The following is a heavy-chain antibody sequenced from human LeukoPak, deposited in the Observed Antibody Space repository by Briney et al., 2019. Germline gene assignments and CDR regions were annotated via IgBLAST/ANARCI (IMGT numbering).Heavy chain of an antibody. CDR3: ARHYGDYYYDGMDV. CDR2: IYYSGST. V-gene: IGHV4-39*01. CDR1: GGSISSSSYY. D-gene: IGHD4/OR15-4a*01. J-gene: IGHJ6*02. Sequence: SETLSLTCTVSGGSISSSSYYWGWIRQPPGKGLEWIGSIYYSGSTYYTPSLKSRVTISVDTSRNQFSLKLSSVTAADTAVYYCARHYGDYYYDGMDVWGQGTTVTVSS.